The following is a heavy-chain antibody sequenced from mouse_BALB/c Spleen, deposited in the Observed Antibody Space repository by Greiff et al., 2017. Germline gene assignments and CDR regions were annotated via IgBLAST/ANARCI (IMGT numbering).Heavy chain of an antibody. V-gene: IGHV1S81*02. CDR3: ARDGLITTVPFAD. Sequence: QVQLQQPGAELVKPGASVKLSCKASGYTFTSYWMHWVKQRPGPGLEWIGEINPSNGRTNYNEKFKSKATLTVDKSSSTAHMQLSSLTSEDSAVYYCARDGLITTVPFADWGQGTLVTVSA. J-gene: IGHJ3*01. D-gene: IGHD1-1*01. CDR2: INPSNGRT. CDR1: GYTFTSYW.